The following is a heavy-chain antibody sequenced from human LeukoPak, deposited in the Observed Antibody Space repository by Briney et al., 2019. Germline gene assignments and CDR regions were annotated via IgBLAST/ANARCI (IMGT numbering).Heavy chain of an antibody. V-gene: IGHV3-74*01. CDR3: ARGIVAGVTLNAFDI. D-gene: IGHD6-13*01. Sequence: GGPLRLSCAASGFTFSSYWMHWVRQAPGKGLVWVARIKSDVSSTNNADSVKGRFTISRDNAKNTLYVQMNSLRAEDTAVYYCARGIVAGVTLNAFDIWGQGTMVTVSS. CDR2: IKSDVSST. J-gene: IGHJ3*02. CDR1: GFTFSSYW.